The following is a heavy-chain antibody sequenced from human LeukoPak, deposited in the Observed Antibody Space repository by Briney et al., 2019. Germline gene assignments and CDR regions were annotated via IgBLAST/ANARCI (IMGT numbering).Heavy chain of an antibody. J-gene: IGHJ2*01. CDR3: ARPSYCSSTSCYNDNWYFDL. CDR1: GGSISSSSYY. CDR2: IYYSGST. Sequence: SETLSLTCTVSGGSISSSSYYWGWIRQPPGKGLEWIGSIYYSGSTYYNPSLKSRVTISVDTSKNQFSLKLSPVTAADTAVYYCARPSYCSSTSCYNDNWYFDLWGRGTLVTVSS. D-gene: IGHD2-2*01. V-gene: IGHV4-39*01.